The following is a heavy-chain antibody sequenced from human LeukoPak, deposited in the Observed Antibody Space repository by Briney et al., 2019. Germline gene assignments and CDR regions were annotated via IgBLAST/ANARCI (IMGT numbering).Heavy chain of an antibody. D-gene: IGHD3-10*01. CDR1: GFTFSSYA. V-gene: IGHV3-23*01. Sequence: PGGSLRLSCPASGFTFSSYAMSWVRQAPGKGLEWVSGFGGSGGTTYCADSVKSRFTISRDNSKNTLYLQMNSLRAEDPAVYYCAFLCFAESIDFWGQGTLVTVSS. CDR2: FGGSGGTT. J-gene: IGHJ4*02. CDR3: AFLCFAESIDF.